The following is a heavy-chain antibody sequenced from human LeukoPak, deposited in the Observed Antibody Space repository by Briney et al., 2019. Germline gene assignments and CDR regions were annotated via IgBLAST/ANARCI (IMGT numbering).Heavy chain of an antibody. CDR1: GFSFSDRN. J-gene: IGHJ4*02. CDR2: ISSRSNYI. CDR3: ARDYLGFGESGFDY. D-gene: IGHD3-10*01. V-gene: IGHV3-21*01. Sequence: PGGSLRLSCAVSGFSFSDRNMNWVSQAPGKGLEWVASISSRSNYIYYADSLKGRVTVSRDNARNSLFLQMTSLRAEDTAVYYCARDYLGFGESGFDYWGQGTQVIVSS.